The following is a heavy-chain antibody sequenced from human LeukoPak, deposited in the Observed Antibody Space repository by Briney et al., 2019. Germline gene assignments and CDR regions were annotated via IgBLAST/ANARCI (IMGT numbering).Heavy chain of an antibody. CDR3: ARDTTVTPFYYGMDV. CDR2: IIPIFGTA. Sequence: ASVKVSCKASGGTFSSYAISWVRQAPGQGLEWMGGIIPIFGTANYAQKFQGRVTITADESTSTAYMELSSLRSEDTAVYYCARDTTVTPFYYGMDVWGQGTLVTVSS. CDR1: GGTFSSYA. V-gene: IGHV1-69*13. J-gene: IGHJ6*02. D-gene: IGHD4-17*01.